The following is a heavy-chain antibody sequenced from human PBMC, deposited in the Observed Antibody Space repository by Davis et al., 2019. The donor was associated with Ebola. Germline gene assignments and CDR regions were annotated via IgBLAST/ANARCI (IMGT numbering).Heavy chain of an antibody. V-gene: IGHV3-73*01. J-gene: IGHJ6*02. CDR1: GFTFSGSA. CDR2: IRNKANSYAT. Sequence: GESLKISCAASGFTFSGSAMHWVRQAYVKGLEWVGRIRNKANSYATAYAASVKGRFTISRDDSKNTAYLQMNSLRAEDTALYYCAKDLGIAAAGIWTLDYYYGMDVWGQGTTVTVSS. CDR3: AKDLGIAAAGIWTLDYYYGMDV. D-gene: IGHD6-13*01.